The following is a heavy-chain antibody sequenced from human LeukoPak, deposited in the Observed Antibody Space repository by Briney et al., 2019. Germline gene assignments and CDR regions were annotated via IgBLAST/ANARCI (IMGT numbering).Heavy chain of an antibody. D-gene: IGHD3-10*01. CDR2: ISGSGGTT. Sequence: GGSLRLSCAASGFTFDDYGMSWVRQAPGKGLEWVSGISGSGGTTYYADSVKGRFTISRDNSKNTLYLQMNSLRAEDTAVYYCAKDFWQWFGELWSYWGQGTLVTVSS. CDR1: GFTFDDYG. V-gene: IGHV3-23*01. CDR3: AKDFWQWFGELWSY. J-gene: IGHJ4*02.